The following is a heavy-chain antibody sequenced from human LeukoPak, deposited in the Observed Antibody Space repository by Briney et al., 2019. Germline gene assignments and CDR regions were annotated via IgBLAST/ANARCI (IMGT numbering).Heavy chain of an antibody. J-gene: IGHJ4*02. Sequence: PSETLSLTCTVSGGSISSYYWSWIRQPPGKGLEWIGYIYYSGSTNYNPSLKSRVTISVDTSKNQFSLKLSSVTAADTAVYYCARDDAGYSYGYIYRGQGTLVTVSS. V-gene: IGHV4-59*01. CDR1: GGSISSYY. D-gene: IGHD5-18*01. CDR2: IYYSGST. CDR3: ARDDAGYSYGYIY.